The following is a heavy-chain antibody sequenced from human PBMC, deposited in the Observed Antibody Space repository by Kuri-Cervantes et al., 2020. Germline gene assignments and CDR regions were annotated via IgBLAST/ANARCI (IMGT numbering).Heavy chain of an antibody. D-gene: IGHD5-18*01. CDR2: IGTAGDT. CDR1: GFTFSSYD. Sequence: GGSLRLSCAASGFTFSSYDVHWVRQATGKGLEWVSAIGTAGDTYYPDSVKGRFTISRDNSKNTLYLQMKSLRAEDTAVYYCAKGTQLWPEASFDYWGQGTLVTVSS. CDR3: AKGTQLWPEASFDY. J-gene: IGHJ4*02. V-gene: IGHV3-13*01.